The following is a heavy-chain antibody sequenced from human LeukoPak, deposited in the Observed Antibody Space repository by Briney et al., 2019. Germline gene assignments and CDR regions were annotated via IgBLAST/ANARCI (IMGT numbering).Heavy chain of an antibody. V-gene: IGHV3-30*18. CDR1: GFTFRNYV. Sequence: GGSLGLSCAASGFTFRNYVIHWVRQAPGKGLEWVAVISYDGSNKYYADSVKGRFTISRDNSKNTLYLQMNSLRAEDTAVYYCAKEKSGYDTYYYGMDVWGQGTTVTVSS. D-gene: IGHD5-12*01. CDR2: ISYDGSNK. J-gene: IGHJ6*02. CDR3: AKEKSGYDTYYYGMDV.